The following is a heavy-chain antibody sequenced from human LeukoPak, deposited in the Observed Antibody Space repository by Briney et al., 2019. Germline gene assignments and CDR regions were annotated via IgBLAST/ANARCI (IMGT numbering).Heavy chain of an antibody. CDR1: GGTFSSYA. D-gene: IGHD3-22*01. CDR2: IIPIFGTA. Sequence: SVKVSCKASGGTFSSYAISWVRQAPGQGLEWMGGIIPIFGTANYAQKFQGRVTITTDESTSTAYMELSSLRAEDTAVYYCASWYYYGSSGSRYYFDYWGQGTLVTVSS. CDR3: ASWYYYGSSGSRYYFDY. J-gene: IGHJ4*02. V-gene: IGHV1-69*05.